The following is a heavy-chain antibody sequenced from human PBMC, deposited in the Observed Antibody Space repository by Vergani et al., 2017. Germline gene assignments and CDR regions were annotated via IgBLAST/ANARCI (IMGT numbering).Heavy chain of an antibody. CDR3: ARDLSGIAVAGPYWYFDL. J-gene: IGHJ2*01. V-gene: IGHV3-21*01. D-gene: IGHD6-19*01. CDR1: GFTFSSYS. Sequence: EVQLVESGGGLVKPGGSLRLSCAASGFTFSSYSINWVRQAPGKGLEWVSSISSSSSYIYYADSVKGRFTISRDNAKNSLYLQMNSLRAEDTAVYYCARDLSGIAVAGPYWYFDLWGRGTLVTVSS. CDR2: ISSSSSYI.